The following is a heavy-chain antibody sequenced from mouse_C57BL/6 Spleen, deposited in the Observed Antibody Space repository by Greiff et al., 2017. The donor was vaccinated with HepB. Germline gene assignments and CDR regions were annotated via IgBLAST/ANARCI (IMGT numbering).Heavy chain of an antibody. CDR2: IYPRDGST. CDR1: GYTFTSYD. CDR3: ARSAYYYGSSSLAMDY. D-gene: IGHD1-1*01. J-gene: IGHJ4*01. Sequence: VQLQQSGPELVKPGASVKLSCKASGYTFTSYDINWVKPRPGQGLEWIGWIYPRDGSTKYNEKFKGKATLTVDTSSSTAYMELHSLTSEDSAVYFCARSAYYYGSSSLAMDYWGQGTSVTVSS. V-gene: IGHV1-85*01.